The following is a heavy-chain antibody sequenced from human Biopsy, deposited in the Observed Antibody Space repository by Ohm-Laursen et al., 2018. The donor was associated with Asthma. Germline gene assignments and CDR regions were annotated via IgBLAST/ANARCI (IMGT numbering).Heavy chain of an antibody. CDR2: ISSSGSTT. CDR3: ARVFESSEWGPFYHFGLDV. J-gene: IGHJ6*02. CDR1: GFSFRDYY. D-gene: IGHD6-25*01. V-gene: IGHV3-11*01. Sequence: SLRLSCAASGFSFRDYYMTWMRQAPEKGLEWAPSISSSGSTTYPAESVKGRFTISRDNAQKSLFLQMGSLRAEDTAIYYCARVFESSEWGPFYHFGLDVWGQGTTVAVSS.